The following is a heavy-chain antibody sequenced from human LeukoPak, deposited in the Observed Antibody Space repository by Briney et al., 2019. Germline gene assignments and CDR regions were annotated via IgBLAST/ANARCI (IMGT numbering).Heavy chain of an antibody. Sequence: SETLSLTCTVSGGSISSYYWSWIRQPPGKGLEWIAYIYYSGSTDYNPSLKSRVTISLDTSKNQFSLKLSSVTAADTAVYYCARGNYYDSGGYGDYWGQGTLVTVSS. V-gene: IGHV4-59*12. CDR3: ARGNYYDSGGYGDY. CDR1: GGSISSYY. D-gene: IGHD3-22*01. J-gene: IGHJ4*02. CDR2: IYYSGST.